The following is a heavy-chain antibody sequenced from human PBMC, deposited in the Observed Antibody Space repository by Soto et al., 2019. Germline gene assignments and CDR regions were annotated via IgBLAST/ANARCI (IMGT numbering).Heavy chain of an antibody. D-gene: IGHD4-17*01. CDR3: ARDRVHDYGYYFGGAFDI. J-gene: IGHJ3*02. CDR2: IYYSGST. Sequence: QVQLQESGPGLVKPSQTLSLTCTVSGGSISSGGYYWSWIRQHPGKGLEWIGYIYYSGSTYYNPSLKSRVTISVDTSKNQFSLKLSSVTAADTAVYYCARDRVHDYGYYFGGAFDIWGQGTMVTVSS. CDR1: GGSISSGGYY. V-gene: IGHV4-31*03.